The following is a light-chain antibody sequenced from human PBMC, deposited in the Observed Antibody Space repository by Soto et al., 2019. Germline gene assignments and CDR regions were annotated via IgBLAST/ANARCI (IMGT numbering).Light chain of an antibody. CDR2: DAS. J-gene: IGKJ4*01. CDR3: QQRSNWLT. Sequence: EIVLTQSPATLPLSPGERATLSCRASQSVSSYLAWYQQKPGQAPRLLIYDASNRATGIPARFSGSGSGTDFTLNISSLEREDFAVYYCQQRSNWLTFGGGTKVEIK. V-gene: IGKV3-11*01. CDR1: QSVSSY.